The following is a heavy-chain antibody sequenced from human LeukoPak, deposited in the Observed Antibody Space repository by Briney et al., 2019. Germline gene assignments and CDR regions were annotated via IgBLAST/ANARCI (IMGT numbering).Heavy chain of an antibody. V-gene: IGHV4-34*01. CDR1: GGSFSGYY. Sequence: SETLSLTCAVYGGSFSGYYWSWIRQPPGKGLEWIGEINHSGSTNYNPSLKSRVTISVDTSKNQFSLKLSSVTAADTAVYYCARGTRWLRDFDYWGQGTLDTVSS. CDR2: INHSGST. J-gene: IGHJ4*02. CDR3: ARGTRWLRDFDY. D-gene: IGHD5-24*01.